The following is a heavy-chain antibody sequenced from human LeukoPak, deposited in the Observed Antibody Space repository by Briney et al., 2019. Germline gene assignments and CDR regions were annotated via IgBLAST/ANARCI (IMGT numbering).Heavy chain of an antibody. CDR3: ARRAFCGGDCYSYYYYGMDV. J-gene: IGHJ6*02. CDR2: INTNTGNP. CDR1: GYTFTTYA. D-gene: IGHD2-21*02. Sequence: GASVKVSCKASGYTFTTYAMNWVRQAPGQGLEWMGWINTNTGNPTYAQGFTGRFVFSLDTSVSTAYLQISTLKAEDTAVYYCARRAFCGGDCYSYYYYGMDVWGQGTTVTVSS. V-gene: IGHV7-4-1*02.